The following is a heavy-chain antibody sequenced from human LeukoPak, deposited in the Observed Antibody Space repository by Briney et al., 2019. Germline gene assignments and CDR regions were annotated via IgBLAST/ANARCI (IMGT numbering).Heavy chain of an antibody. Sequence: SETLSLTCTVSGGSISSYYWSWIRQPAGKGLEWIGRIYTSGSTNYNPSLKSRVTMSVDTSKNQFSLKLSSVTAADTAVYYCASKGLTMVRGVTAYYFDYWGQGTLVTVSS. V-gene: IGHV4-4*07. J-gene: IGHJ4*02. CDR3: ASKGLTMVRGVTAYYFDY. CDR2: IYTSGST. CDR1: GGSISSYY. D-gene: IGHD3-10*01.